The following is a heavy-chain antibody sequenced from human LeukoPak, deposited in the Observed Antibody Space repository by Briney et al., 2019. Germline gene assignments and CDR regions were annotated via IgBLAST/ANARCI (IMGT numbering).Heavy chain of an antibody. V-gene: IGHV4-59*08. D-gene: IGHD3-10*01. Sequence: SETLSLACAVYGGSFSGYYWSWIRQPPGKGLEWIGYIYYSGSTNYNPSLKSRVTISVDTSKNQFSLKLSSVTAADTAVYYCARHLPIMVRAVIPNEGYYYMDVWGKGTTVTISS. CDR2: IYYSGST. J-gene: IGHJ6*03. CDR3: ARHLPIMVRAVIPNEGYYYMDV. CDR1: GGSFSGYY.